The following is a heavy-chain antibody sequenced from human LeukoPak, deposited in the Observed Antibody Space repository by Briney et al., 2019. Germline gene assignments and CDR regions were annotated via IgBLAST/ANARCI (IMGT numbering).Heavy chain of an antibody. D-gene: IGHD2-15*01. J-gene: IGHJ4*02. Sequence: PGGSLRLSCAASKFTFSSYAMSWVRQAPGKGLEWVSAISGGGDSTYYADSVKGRFTISIDSSKNMLYLQMNSLRAEDTAVYYCARDRGIYFDYWGLGTLVTVSS. CDR1: KFTFSSYA. V-gene: IGHV3-23*01. CDR2: ISGGGDST. CDR3: ARDRGIYFDY.